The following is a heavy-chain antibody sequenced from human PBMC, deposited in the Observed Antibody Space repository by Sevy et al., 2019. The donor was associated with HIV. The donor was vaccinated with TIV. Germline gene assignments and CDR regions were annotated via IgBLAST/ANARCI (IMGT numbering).Heavy chain of an antibody. V-gene: IGHV3-9*01. CDR1: GFTFDDYA. Sequence: GGSLRLSCAASGFTFDDYAMHWVRQAPGKGLEWVSGISWNSGSIGYVDSVKGRFTISRDNAKNSLYLQMNSLRAEDTALYYCAKGVGGAITNYFDYWGQGTLVTVSS. D-gene: IGHD3-16*02. J-gene: IGHJ4*02. CDR2: ISWNSGSI. CDR3: AKGVGGAITNYFDY.